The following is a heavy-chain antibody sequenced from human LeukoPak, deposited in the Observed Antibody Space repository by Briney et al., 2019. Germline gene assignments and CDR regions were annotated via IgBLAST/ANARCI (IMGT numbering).Heavy chain of an antibody. V-gene: IGHV3-48*03. D-gene: IGHD5-12*01. CDR3: AREGRSGYDLTGYYGMDV. J-gene: IGHJ6*04. Sequence: GGSLRLSCAASGFTFSTYEMNWVRQAPGKGLEWVSYIGSSNTIYYADSVKGRFTISRDNAKNSLYLQMNSLRAEDTAVYYCAREGRSGYDLTGYYGMDVWGKGTTVTVS. CDR2: IGSSNTI. CDR1: GFTFSTYE.